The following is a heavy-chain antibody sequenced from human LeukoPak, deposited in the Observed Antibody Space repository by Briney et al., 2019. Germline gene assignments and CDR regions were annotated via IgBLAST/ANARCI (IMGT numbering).Heavy chain of an antibody. J-gene: IGHJ4*02. V-gene: IGHV4-39*07. CDR2: INYSGDT. CDR1: GGSIGSSSSY. CDR3: VRLQAVTGNFDY. D-gene: IGHD1-20*01. Sequence: SETLSLTCTVSGGSIGSSSSYWGWIRQPPGQGLEWIETINYSGDTYYNPSLKSRVTISVDSSRNQFSLKLSSVTAADMAVYYCVRLQAVTGNFDYWGQGALVTVSS.